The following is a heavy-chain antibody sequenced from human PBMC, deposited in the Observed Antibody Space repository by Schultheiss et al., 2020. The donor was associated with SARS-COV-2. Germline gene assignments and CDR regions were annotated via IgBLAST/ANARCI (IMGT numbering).Heavy chain of an antibody. CDR1: GFTFSSYA. Sequence: GGSLRLSCAASGFTFSSYAMSWVRQAPGKGLEWVGFIRSKAYGGTTEYAASVKGRFTISRDDSKSIAYLQMNSLKTEDTAVYYCTRDQAGAAAATYYFDYWGQGTLVTVSS. D-gene: IGHD6-25*01. CDR3: TRDQAGAAAATYYFDY. J-gene: IGHJ4*02. V-gene: IGHV3-49*04. CDR2: IRSKAYGGTT.